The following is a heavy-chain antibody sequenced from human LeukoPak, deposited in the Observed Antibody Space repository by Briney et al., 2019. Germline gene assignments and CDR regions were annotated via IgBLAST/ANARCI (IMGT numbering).Heavy chain of an antibody. CDR1: GGSISNTNW. CDR3: ARVYYSNSYDYWYFDL. D-gene: IGHD6-13*01. Sequence: SETLSLTCAVSGGSISNTNWWTWVRQPPGKGLEWIGEIYHSGSTNYNPSLKSRVTISVDNFKNQFSLNLSSVTAADTAVYYCARVYYSNSYDYWYFDLWGRGTLVTVSS. J-gene: IGHJ2*01. CDR2: IYHSGST. V-gene: IGHV4-4*02.